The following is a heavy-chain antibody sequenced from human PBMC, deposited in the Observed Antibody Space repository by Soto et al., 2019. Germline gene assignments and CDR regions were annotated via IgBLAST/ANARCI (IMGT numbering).Heavy chain of an antibody. CDR3: IRGGFLNDLDV. Sequence: EGSLRLPRVACGITLRNPWMHRVPQAPEQGPALVAQTNGDGTSATYGDSVRCRFTISRDNAKNTLYLQMNILSTEDTAVEYCIRGGFLNDLDVRDKVTTITVAS. V-gene: IGHV3-74*01. D-gene: IGHD1-1*01. CDR1: GITLRNPW. J-gene: IGHJ6*04. CDR2: TNGDGTSA.